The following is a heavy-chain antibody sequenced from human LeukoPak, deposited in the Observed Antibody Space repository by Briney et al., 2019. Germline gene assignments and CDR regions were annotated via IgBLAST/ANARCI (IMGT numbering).Heavy chain of an antibody. CDR3: ARGEGYSGYEGIPFDY. J-gene: IGHJ4*02. D-gene: IGHD5-12*01. Sequence: APVKVSCKASGYTFTSYGISWVRQAPGQGLEWMGWISAYNGNTNYAQKLQGRVTMTTDTSTSTAYMELRSLRSDDTAVYYCARGEGYSGYEGIPFDYWGQGTLVTVSS. CDR2: ISAYNGNT. V-gene: IGHV1-18*01. CDR1: GYTFTSYG.